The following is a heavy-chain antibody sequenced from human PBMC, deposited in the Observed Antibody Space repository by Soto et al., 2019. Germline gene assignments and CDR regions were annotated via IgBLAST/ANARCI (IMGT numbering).Heavy chain of an antibody. Sequence: QVQLVQSGAEVKKPGSSVKVSCKASGGTFSSYTISWVRQAPGQGLEWMGRIIPILGIANYAQKFQGRVTITAEKATNTAYMALGRLRCDDTAVDYCARGEDSGSDYGAFDYWGQGTMVTVSS. D-gene: IGHD1-26*01. CDR2: IIPILGIA. J-gene: IGHJ4*02. CDR1: GGTFSSYT. V-gene: IGHV1-69*02. CDR3: ARGEDSGSDYGAFDY.